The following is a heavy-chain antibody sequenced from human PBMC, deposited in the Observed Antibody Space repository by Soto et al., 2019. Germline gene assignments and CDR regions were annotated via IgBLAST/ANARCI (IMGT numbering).Heavy chain of an antibody. CDR3: VKELRGAFAH. J-gene: IGHJ4*02. D-gene: IGHD3-16*01. CDR2: IFTGGAT. V-gene: IGHV3-53*01. CDR1: GFIVSSNY. Sequence: EVQLVESGGGLIQPGGSLRLSCAASGFIVSSNYMSWVRQAPGKGLEWVSVIFTGGATDYADSVKGRFTMSRDISKNTLYLQINGLRVDDTAVYFCVKELRGAFAHGGRGPLVTLSS.